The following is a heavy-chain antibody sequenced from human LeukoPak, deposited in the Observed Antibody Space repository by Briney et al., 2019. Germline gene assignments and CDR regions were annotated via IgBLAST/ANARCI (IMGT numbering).Heavy chain of an antibody. Sequence: GGSLRLSCAASGFTFSSYAMSWVRQAPGKGLEWVSAISGRGGSTYYADSVKGRFTISRDNSKNTLYLQMNSLRAEDTAVYYCAKATERDYFDSSGYSYFDYWGQGTLVTVSS. CDR2: ISGRGGST. J-gene: IGHJ4*02. V-gene: IGHV3-23*01. D-gene: IGHD3-22*01. CDR1: GFTFSSYA. CDR3: AKATERDYFDSSGYSYFDY.